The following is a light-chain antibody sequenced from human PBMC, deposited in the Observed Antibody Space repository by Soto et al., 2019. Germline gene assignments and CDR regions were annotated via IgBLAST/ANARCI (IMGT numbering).Light chain of an antibody. J-gene: IGKJ4*01. CDR2: GAS. CDR1: QSVTSSY. CDR3: QQYGDSLLT. V-gene: IGKV3-20*01. Sequence: EIVLTQSPGTLSLSPGERATLSCRASQSVTSSYLAWYQRKPGQAPRLLIYGASNRATGILDRFSGSGSGTDFSLTISRLEPEDFVVYYCQQYGDSLLTFGGGTRVEMK.